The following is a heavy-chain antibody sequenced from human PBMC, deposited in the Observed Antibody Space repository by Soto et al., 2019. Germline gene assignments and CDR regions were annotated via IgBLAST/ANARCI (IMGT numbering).Heavy chain of an antibody. CDR1: GFTFSSYG. CDR3: ARQSLGNIRLRGFDY. CDR2: IWYDGSEK. J-gene: IGHJ4*02. V-gene: IGHV3-33*01. Sequence: GSGGGVVQPGRSLRLSCAASGFTFSSYGMHWVRQAPGKGMEWVAVIWYDGSEKYYADSVKGRFTISRDHSKNTLYLQMNSLRAEDTAVYYCARQSLGNIRLRGFDYWGQGALVTVSS. D-gene: IGHD1-1*01.